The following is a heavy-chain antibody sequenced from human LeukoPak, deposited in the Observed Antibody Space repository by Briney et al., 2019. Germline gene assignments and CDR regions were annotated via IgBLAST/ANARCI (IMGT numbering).Heavy chain of an antibody. CDR1: GFTFSSYA. Sequence: GGSLRLSCAASGFTFSSYAMSWVRQAPGKGLEWVSAISGSGGSTYYADSVKGRFTISRDNSKNTLYLQMNSLRAEDTAVYYCAKDLEGYYGPGTIDYWGQGTLVTVSS. CDR2: ISGSGGST. V-gene: IGHV3-23*01. J-gene: IGHJ4*02. D-gene: IGHD3-10*01. CDR3: AKDLEGYYGPGTIDY.